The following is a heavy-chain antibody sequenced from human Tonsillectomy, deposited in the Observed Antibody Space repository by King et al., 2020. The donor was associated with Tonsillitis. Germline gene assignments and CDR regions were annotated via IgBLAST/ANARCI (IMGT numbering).Heavy chain of an antibody. CDR2: MYNSGTI. J-gene: IGHJ4*02. D-gene: IGHD1-26*01. V-gene: IGHV4-39*01. CDR3: ARYVSGSFDY. CDR1: GGSMSSSDQY. Sequence: QLQESGPGAVKPSETLSLTCTVSGGSMSSSDQYWAWIRQPPGKGLEWIGYMYNSGTIFYNPSLKSRITISGGTSENRFSLKLSSVTAAVTAVYFCARYVSGSFDYWGQGALVTVSS.